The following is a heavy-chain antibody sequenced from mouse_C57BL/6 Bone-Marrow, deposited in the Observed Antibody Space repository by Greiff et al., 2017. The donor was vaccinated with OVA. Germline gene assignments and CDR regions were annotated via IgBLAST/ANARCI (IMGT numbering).Heavy chain of an antibody. CDR2: IHPNSGST. D-gene: IGHD2-4*01. V-gene: IGHV1-64*01. CDR1: GYTFTSYW. Sequence: VQLQQPGAELVKPGASVKLSCKASGYTFTSYWMHWVKQRPGQGLEWIGMIHPNSGSTNYNEKFKSKATLTVDKSSSTAYMQLSSLTSEDSAVYYGARWNYDYDGAAWFAYWGQGTLVTVSA. CDR3: ARWNYDYDGAAWFAY. J-gene: IGHJ3*01.